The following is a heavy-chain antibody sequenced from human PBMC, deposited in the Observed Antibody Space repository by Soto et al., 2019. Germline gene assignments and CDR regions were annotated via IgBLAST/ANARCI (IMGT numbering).Heavy chain of an antibody. CDR1: GGSISSSSYY. V-gene: IGHV4-39*07. D-gene: IGHD1-26*01. CDR3: AHRPIVGAAI. J-gene: IGHJ4*02. CDR2: IYYSGST. Sequence: SETLSLTCTVSGGSISSSSYYWGWIRQPPGKGLEWIGSIYYSGSTYYNPSLKSRVTISVDKANNQFSLKLSSVTAADTAVYYCAHRPIVGAAIWGQGTLVTVSS.